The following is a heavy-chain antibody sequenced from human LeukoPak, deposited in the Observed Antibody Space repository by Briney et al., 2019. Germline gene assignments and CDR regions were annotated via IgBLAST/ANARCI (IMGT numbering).Heavy chain of an antibody. Sequence: PGGSLRLSCAASGFTFSSYAMSWVRQAPGKGLEWVAVISYDGSNKYYADSVKGRFTISRDNSKNTLYLQMNSLRAEDTAVYYCAKDSDDYVWGSYRVPGYWGQGTLVTVSS. J-gene: IGHJ4*02. V-gene: IGHV3-30*18. CDR1: GFTFSSYA. D-gene: IGHD3-16*02. CDR2: ISYDGSNK. CDR3: AKDSDDYVWGSYRVPGY.